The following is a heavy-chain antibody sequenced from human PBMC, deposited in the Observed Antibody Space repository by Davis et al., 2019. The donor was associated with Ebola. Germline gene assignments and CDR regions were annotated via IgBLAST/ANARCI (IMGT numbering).Heavy chain of an antibody. J-gene: IGHJ3*01. CDR1: GYTFTNYY. CDR2: INPNDGRT. Sequence: ASVKVSCKASGYTFTNYYMHWVRQAPGQGLEWMGMINPNDGRTIYAQKFQGRVTVTRDTSTTTVYMDLSSLRSEDTAVYFCAGVLWHNSGRYNVFDVWGQGTMVTVSS. CDR3: AGVLWHNSGRYNVFDV. D-gene: IGHD6-19*01. V-gene: IGHV1-46*03.